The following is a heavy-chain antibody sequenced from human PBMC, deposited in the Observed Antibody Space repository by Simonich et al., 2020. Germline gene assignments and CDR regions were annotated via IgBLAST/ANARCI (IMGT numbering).Heavy chain of an antibody. CDR2: IYHSGST. J-gene: IGHJ6*02. V-gene: IGHV4-38-2*01. CDR3: ARVGYSNYYYYGMDV. D-gene: IGHD6-13*01. Sequence: QVQLQESGPGLVKPSETLSLTCAVSGYSISSGYYWGWIRQPPGKGLEWIGSIYHSGSTYYTPSLTRRVTISVDTSKNQFSLKLSSVTAADTAVYYCARVGYSNYYYYGMDVWGQGTTVTVSS. CDR1: GYSISSGYY.